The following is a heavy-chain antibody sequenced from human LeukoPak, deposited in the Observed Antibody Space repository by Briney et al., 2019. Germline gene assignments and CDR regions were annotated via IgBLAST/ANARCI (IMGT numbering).Heavy chain of an antibody. D-gene: IGHD3-3*01. Sequence: PSETLSLTCAVSGYSISSGYYWGWIRQPPGKGLEWIGSIYHSGSTYSNPSLKSRVTISVDTSKNQFSLQLSSVTAADTAVYYCARLEGTIFGVVDFWGQGTLVTVSS. CDR2: IYHSGST. CDR3: ARLEGTIFGVVDF. J-gene: IGHJ4*02. V-gene: IGHV4-38-2*01. CDR1: GYSISSGYY.